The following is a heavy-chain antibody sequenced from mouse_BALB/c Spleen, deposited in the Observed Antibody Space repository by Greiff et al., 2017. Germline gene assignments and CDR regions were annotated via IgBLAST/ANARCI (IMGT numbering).Heavy chain of an antibody. J-gene: IGHJ3*01. Sequence: EVQLKESGAELVRPGALVKLSCKASGFNIKDYYMHWVKQRPEQGLEWIGWIDPENGNTIYDPKFQGKASITADTSSNTAYLQLSSLTSEDTAVYYCARREYGNPFAYWGQGTLVTVSA. V-gene: IGHV14-1*02. D-gene: IGHD2-10*02. CDR3: ARREYGNPFAY. CDR2: IDPENGNT. CDR1: GFNIKDYY.